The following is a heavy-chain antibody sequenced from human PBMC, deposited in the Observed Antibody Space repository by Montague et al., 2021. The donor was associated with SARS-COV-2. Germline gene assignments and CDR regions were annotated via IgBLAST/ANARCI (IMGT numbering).Heavy chain of an antibody. V-gene: IGHV4-39*01. CDR3: ARQGDEQLLEYWLDP. D-gene: IGHD3-3*01. J-gene: IGHJ5*02. CDR1: GGSIRSSSYY. Sequence: SETLSLTCTVSGGSIRSSSYYWGWIRQPPGKGLEWIGSIYYSGSTYYNPSLKSRVTISVDTSKNQFSLKLSSVTAADTAVYYCARQGDEQLLEYWLDPWGQGTMVTVSS. CDR2: IYYSGST.